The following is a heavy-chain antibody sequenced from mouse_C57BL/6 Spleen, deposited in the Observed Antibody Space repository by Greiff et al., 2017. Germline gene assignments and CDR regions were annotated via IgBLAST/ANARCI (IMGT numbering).Heavy chain of an antibody. J-gene: IGHJ2*01. CDR1: GYAFSSSW. CDR3: ARDDYNGRNPYYFDY. D-gene: IGHD1-1*01. CDR2: IYPGDGDT. V-gene: IGHV1-82*01. Sequence: VQLQQSGPELVKPGASVKISCKASGYAFSSSWMNWVKQRPGKGLEWIGRIYPGDGDTNYNGKLKGKATLTADKSSSTAYMQLSSLTSVYSAVYFFARDDYNGRNPYYFDYWGQGTTLTVSS.